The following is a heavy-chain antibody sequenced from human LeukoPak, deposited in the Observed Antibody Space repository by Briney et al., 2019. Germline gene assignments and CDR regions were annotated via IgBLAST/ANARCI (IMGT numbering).Heavy chain of an antibody. Sequence: SETLSLTCTVSGGSISSSSYYWGWIRQPPGKGLEWIGSIYYSGSTYYNPSLKSRVTISVDTSKNQFSLKLSSVTAADTAVYYCARQGYWGTTGGLADYYYYYYMDVWGKGTTVTVSS. CDR3: ARQGYWGTTGGLADYYYYYYMDV. J-gene: IGHJ6*03. CDR1: GGSISSSSYY. V-gene: IGHV4-39*01. CDR2: IYYSGST. D-gene: IGHD1-7*01.